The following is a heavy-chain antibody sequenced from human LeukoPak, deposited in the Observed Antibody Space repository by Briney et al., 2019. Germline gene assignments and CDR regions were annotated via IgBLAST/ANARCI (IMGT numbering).Heavy chain of an antibody. CDR1: GFIFSDYY. D-gene: IGHD3-22*01. CDR2: ISDSGSTL. V-gene: IGHV3-11*01. J-gene: IGHJ4*02. CDR3: AIYYDSSGSIDH. Sequence: GGSLRLSCAASGFIFSDYYMTWIRQTPGKGLEWLSYISDSGSTLNYADSVKGRLTISRDNAKKSLFLQMNSLRAEDTAVYYCAIYYDSSGSIDHWGQGTLVTVSS.